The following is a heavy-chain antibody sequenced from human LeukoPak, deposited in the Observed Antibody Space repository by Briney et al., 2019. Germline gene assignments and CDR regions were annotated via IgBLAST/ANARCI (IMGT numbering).Heavy chain of an antibody. CDR1: RYTFTGYY. D-gene: IGHD3-10*01. V-gene: IGHV1-2*02. J-gene: IGHJ4*02. Sequence: ASVKVSCKASRYTFTGYYIHWVRQAPGQGLEWVGWINPNSGGTNYAQKFQGRVTMTRDMSISTAYMELSRLTSDDTAVYYCAREIGEGRNRHFDYWGQGTLVTISS. CDR3: AREIGEGRNRHFDY. CDR2: INPNSGGT.